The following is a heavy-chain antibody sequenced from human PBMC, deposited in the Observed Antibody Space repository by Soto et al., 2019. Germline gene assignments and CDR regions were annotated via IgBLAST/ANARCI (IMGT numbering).Heavy chain of an antibody. V-gene: IGHV3-33*01. CDR2: IWYDGSNK. CDR3: ARDSAEQWLAQL. Sequence: ESVGGVVQPGRSLRLSCAASGFTFSSYGMHWVRQAPGKGLEWVAVIWYDGSNKYYADSVKGRFTISRDNSKNTLYLQMNSLRAEDTAVYYCARDSAEQWLAQLWGQGTLVTVSS. D-gene: IGHD6-19*01. CDR1: GFTFSSYG. J-gene: IGHJ4*02.